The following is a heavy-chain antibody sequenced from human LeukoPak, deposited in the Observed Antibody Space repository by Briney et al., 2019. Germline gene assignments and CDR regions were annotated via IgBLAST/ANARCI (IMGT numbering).Heavy chain of an antibody. V-gene: IGHV4-61*01. CDR1: GGSVTSGSYY. CDR2: IYYSGST. D-gene: IGHD3-10*01. CDR3: ARAVYYYGSGMQIDY. Sequence: PSETLSLTCTVSGGSVTSGSYYWGWIRQPPGKGLEWIGYIYYSGSTNYNPSLKSRITISIDTSKNQFSLKLNFVTAADTAVYYCARAVYYYGSGMQIDYWGQGTLVTVSS. J-gene: IGHJ4*02.